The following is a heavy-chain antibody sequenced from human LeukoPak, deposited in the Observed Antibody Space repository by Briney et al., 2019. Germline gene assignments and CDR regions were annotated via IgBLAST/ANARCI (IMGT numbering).Heavy chain of an antibody. CDR1: GFTFSTYA. J-gene: IGHJ4*02. CDR2: LRGSGTDT. D-gene: IGHD5-12*01. CDR3: AKTSRVNSGYDSPFDY. V-gene: IGHV3-23*01. Sequence: GGSLRLSCAASGFTFSTYAMSWVRQAPGKGLEWVSDLRGSGTDTYYADSVRGRFTISRDNSKNTPYLQMNSLRAEDTAIYYCAKTSRVNSGYDSPFDYWGQGTLVTVTS.